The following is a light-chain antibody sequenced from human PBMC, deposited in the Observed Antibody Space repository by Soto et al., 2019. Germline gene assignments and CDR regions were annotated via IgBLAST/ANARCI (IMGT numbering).Light chain of an antibody. CDR1: SSDVGAYNY. Sequence: QSVLPQPASVSGSPGQSIAISCTGTSSDVGAYNYVSWYQQYPGKAPKLMIYDVSNRPSGVSDRFSGSKSGNTASLTISGLQAEDEADYYCSSYTTSFTYVFGTGTKVPS. CDR3: SSYTTSFTYV. J-gene: IGLJ1*01. CDR2: DVS. V-gene: IGLV2-14*03.